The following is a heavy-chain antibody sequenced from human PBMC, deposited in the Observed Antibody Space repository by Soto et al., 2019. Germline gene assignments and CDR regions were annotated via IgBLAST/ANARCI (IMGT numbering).Heavy chain of an antibody. CDR1: GGSISSGGYY. J-gene: IGHJ4*02. CDR2: VYFNENT. V-gene: IGHV4-31*03. CDR3: APQNPMPRGIDF. D-gene: IGHD3-16*01. Sequence: QVQLLESGPGLVKASETLSLTCSISGGSISSGGYYWSWVRQRPGKGLEWIGYVYFNENTYYNPSLRSRVNLSVGPAKGQVSLRLSFGTGADGAVHYCAPQNPMPRGIDFWGPGISVSVSS.